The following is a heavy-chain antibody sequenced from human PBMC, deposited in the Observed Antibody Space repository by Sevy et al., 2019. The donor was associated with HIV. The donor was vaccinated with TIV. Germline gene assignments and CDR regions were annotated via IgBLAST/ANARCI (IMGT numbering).Heavy chain of an antibody. CDR3: ARRDYGDYVDRFDP. CDR1: GFSLSTNGVG. Sequence: SGPTLVNPTQTLTLTCTFSGFSLSTNGVGVGWIRQPPGKALECLALIYWDDDKHYSPSLKSRLTLTKDTSKNQVVLTMTNMDPVDTATYYCARRDYGDYVDRFDPWGQGTLVTVSS. D-gene: IGHD4-17*01. J-gene: IGHJ5*02. CDR2: IYWDDDK. V-gene: IGHV2-5*02.